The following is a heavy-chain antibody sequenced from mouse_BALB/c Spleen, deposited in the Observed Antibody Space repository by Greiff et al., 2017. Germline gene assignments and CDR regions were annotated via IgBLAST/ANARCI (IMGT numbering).Heavy chain of an antibody. Sequence: EVKLMESGGGLVKPGGSLKLSCAASGFTFSSYAMSWVRQTPEKRLEWVASISSGGSTYYPDSVKGRFTISRDNARNILYLQMSSLRSEDTAMYYCARSMITTYYFDYWGQGTTLTVSS. V-gene: IGHV5-6-5*01. CDR1: GFTFSSYA. CDR2: ISSGGST. CDR3: ARSMITTYYFDY. D-gene: IGHD2-4*01. J-gene: IGHJ2*01.